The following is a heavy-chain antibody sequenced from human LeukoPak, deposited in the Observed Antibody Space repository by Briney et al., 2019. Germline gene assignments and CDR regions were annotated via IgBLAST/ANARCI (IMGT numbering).Heavy chain of an antibody. D-gene: IGHD6-13*01. V-gene: IGHV1-2*02. Sequence: ASVKVSCKASGYTFTGYYMHWARQAPGQGLEWMGWINPNSGGTNYAQKFQGRVTMTRDTSISTAYMELSRLRSDDTAVYYCARVRHSSSSNWFDPWGQGTLVTVSS. CDR2: INPNSGGT. J-gene: IGHJ5*02. CDR1: GYTFTGYY. CDR3: ARVRHSSSSNWFDP.